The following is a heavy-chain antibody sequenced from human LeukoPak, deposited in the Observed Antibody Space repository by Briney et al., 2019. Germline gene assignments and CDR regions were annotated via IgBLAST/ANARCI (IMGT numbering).Heavy chain of an antibody. Sequence: PSETLSLTCAVSGYSISSGYYWGWIRQPPGQGLEWIGSIYHSGSTYYNPSLKSRVTISVDTSKNQFSLKLSSVTAADTAVYYCARLSSSSLFDYWGQGTLVIVSS. J-gene: IGHJ4*02. V-gene: IGHV4-38-2*01. D-gene: IGHD6-6*01. CDR2: IYHSGST. CDR3: ARLSSSSLFDY. CDR1: GYSISSGYY.